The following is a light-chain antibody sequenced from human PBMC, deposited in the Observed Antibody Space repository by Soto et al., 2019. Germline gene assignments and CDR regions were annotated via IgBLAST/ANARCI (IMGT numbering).Light chain of an antibody. CDR3: CSYAGSYTLV. J-gene: IGLJ2*01. V-gene: IGLV2-11*01. Sequence: QSVLTQPRSVSGSPGQSVTLSCTGTSSDVGGYHYVSWYQHHPGKAPKILIYDVNKRPSGVPDRFSGSKSGNTASLIISGLQTEDEADYYCCSYAGSYTLVFGGGTKLT. CDR2: DVN. CDR1: SSDVGGYHY.